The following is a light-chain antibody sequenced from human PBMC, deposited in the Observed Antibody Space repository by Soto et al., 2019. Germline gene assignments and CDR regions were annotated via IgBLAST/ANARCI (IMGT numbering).Light chain of an antibody. V-gene: IGKV1-39*01. CDR1: HTIMTY. CDR2: AAS. CDR3: QQSYNSPQT. J-gene: IGKJ1*01. Sequence: DIKMTQSPSSLSASVGDEVTITCRASHTIMTYLNWYQLKPGKPPRLLIYAASSLQSGVPSRFSGSGSGTDFTLTINSLQPEDFATYSCQQSYNSPQTFGQGTKVEIK.